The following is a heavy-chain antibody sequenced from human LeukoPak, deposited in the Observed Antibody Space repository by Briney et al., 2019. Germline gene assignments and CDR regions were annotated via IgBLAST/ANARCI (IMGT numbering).Heavy chain of an antibody. Sequence: ASVKVSCKPSGYTFTGHYIHWVRQAPGQGLEWMEWINANNGATHCAQKFQDRVTMTRDTSISTVYMELSRLTSDDTAVYYCARDQNYYHTNTYYGIDCWGQGTLVTVSS. CDR2: INANNGAT. D-gene: IGHD3-22*01. CDR3: ARDQNYYHTNTYYGIDC. J-gene: IGHJ4*02. V-gene: IGHV1-2*02. CDR1: GYTFTGHY.